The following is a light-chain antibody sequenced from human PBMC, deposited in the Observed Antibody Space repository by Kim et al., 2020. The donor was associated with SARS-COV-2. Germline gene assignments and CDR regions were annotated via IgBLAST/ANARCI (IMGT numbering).Light chain of an antibody. CDR1: QDLNTY. V-gene: IGKV1-39*01. CDR3: QQSYDTPI. CDR2: AAT. J-gene: IGKJ5*01. Sequence: DSQMTQSPSSLSASVGDRVTITCRTSQDLNTYVNWYQQKPGKAPKLLIYAATSLQDGVPSRFSGNTSGTYFTITINSLQPDDFVTYYRQQSYDTPIFGQGTRLETK.